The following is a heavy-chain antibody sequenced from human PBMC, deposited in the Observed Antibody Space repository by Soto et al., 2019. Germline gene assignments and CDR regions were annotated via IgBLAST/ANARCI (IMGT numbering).Heavy chain of an antibody. CDR3: ARGGGPGNWYSSSSLDY. CDR2: IGTGGDT. V-gene: IGHV3-13*01. CDR1: GFTFSSYD. Sequence: EVQLVESGGGLVQPGGSLRLSCAASGFTFSSYDMHWVRQATGKGLEWVSTIGTGGDTYYPGSVKGRFSISRENAKNSLYLQMNSLRAGDTAVYYCARGGGPGNWYSSSSLDYWGQGTLVTVSS. J-gene: IGHJ4*02. D-gene: IGHD6-6*01.